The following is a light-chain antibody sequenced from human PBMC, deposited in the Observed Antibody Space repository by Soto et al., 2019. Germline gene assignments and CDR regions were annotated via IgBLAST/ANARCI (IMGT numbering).Light chain of an antibody. V-gene: IGLV2-8*01. CDR2: EVT. Sequence: QSVLTQPPSASGSPGQSVTISCTGTSGDVGGYDYVSWYQQHPGKAPKLMIYEVTKRPLGVPDRFSGSKSGNTASLTVSGLQAEDEADYYCSSYAVSDNPYVFGTGTKVTVL. CDR3: SSYAVSDNPYV. CDR1: SGDVGGYDY. J-gene: IGLJ1*01.